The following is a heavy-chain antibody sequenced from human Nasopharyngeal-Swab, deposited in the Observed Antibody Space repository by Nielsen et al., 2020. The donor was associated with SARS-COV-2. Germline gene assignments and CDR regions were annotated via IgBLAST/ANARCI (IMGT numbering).Heavy chain of an antibody. V-gene: IGHV3-30*18. CDR1: GFSFNNYG. D-gene: IGHD3-10*01. J-gene: IGHJ3*02. CDR3: AKANVLFWFGQFKNDGFDI. CDR2: ISDDGSKK. Sequence: GESLKISCTASGFSFNNYGMHWVRQAPGKGLEWVAVISDDGSKKFYAESVEGRFTISRDYSKSTLYLQMDSLRTEDTAMYYCAKANVLFWFGQFKNDGFDIWGQGTMVAVSS.